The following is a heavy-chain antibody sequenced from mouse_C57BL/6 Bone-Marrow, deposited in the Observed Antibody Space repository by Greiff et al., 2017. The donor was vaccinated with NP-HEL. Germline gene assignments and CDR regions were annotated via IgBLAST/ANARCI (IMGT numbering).Heavy chain of an antibody. Sequence: EVKLVESGGGLVQPGGSLKLSCAASGFTFSDYYMYWVRQTPEKRLEWVAYISNGGGSTYYPDTVKGRFTISRDNAKNTLYLQMSRLKSEDTAMYYCASPIYYGSRYAMDYWGQGTSVTVSS. J-gene: IGHJ4*01. CDR2: ISNGGGST. CDR1: GFTFSDYY. V-gene: IGHV5-12*01. CDR3: ASPIYYGSRYAMDY. D-gene: IGHD2-1*01.